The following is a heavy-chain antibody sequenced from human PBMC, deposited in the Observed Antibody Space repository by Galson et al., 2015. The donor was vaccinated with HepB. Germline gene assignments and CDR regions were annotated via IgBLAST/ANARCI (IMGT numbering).Heavy chain of an antibody. D-gene: IGHD2-2*01. J-gene: IGHJ2*01. Sequence: SVKVSCKASGGTFSSYTISWVRQAPGQGLEWMGRIIPILGIANYAQKFQGRVTITADKSTSTAYMELSSLRSEDTAVYYCARGKDIVVVPAAMGYWYFDLWGRGTLVTVSS. CDR2: IIPILGIA. V-gene: IGHV1-69*02. CDR3: ARGKDIVVVPAAMGYWYFDL. CDR1: GGTFSSYT.